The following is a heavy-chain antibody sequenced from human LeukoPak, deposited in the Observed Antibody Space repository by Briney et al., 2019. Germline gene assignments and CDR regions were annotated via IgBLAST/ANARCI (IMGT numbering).Heavy chain of an antibody. CDR3: ARRPPSLGIVVVTAVDY. J-gene: IGHJ4*02. D-gene: IGHD2-21*02. V-gene: IGHV4-34*01. CDR1: GESFSSDY. CDR2: INHSGST. Sequence: SETLSLTCAVYGESFSSDYWSWIRQPPGKGLEWIGEINHSGSTNYNPSLKSRVTISVDTSKNQFSLKLSSVTAADTAVYYCARRPPSLGIVVVTAVDYWGQGTLVTVSS.